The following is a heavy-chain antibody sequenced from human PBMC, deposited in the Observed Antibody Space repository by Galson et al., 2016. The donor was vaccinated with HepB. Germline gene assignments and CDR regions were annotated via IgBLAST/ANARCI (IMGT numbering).Heavy chain of an antibody. D-gene: IGHD1-26*01. CDR2: ITWNGAST. V-gene: IGHV3-43*01. J-gene: IGHJ4*02. CDR3: AKGPSPSGSFYYFDS. CDR1: GFTFDDYT. Sequence: SLRLSCAASGFTFDDYTMHWVRQAPGKGLFWVSLITWNGASTSYADSVKGRFTISRDNSKNSLYLQMNSLTTEDTAFYYCAKGPSPSGSFYYFDSWGQGTLVTVSS.